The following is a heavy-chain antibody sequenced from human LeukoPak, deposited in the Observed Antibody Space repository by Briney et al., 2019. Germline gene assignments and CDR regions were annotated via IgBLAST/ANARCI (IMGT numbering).Heavy chain of an antibody. Sequence: SETLSLTCTVSSGSISSYYWSWIRQPPGKGLEWIGYIYYSGSTNYNPSLKSRVTISVDTSKNQFSLKLSSVTAADTAVYYCARNDYGDQGGAFDIWGQGTMVTVSS. CDR2: IYYSGST. J-gene: IGHJ3*02. CDR3: ARNDYGDQGGAFDI. D-gene: IGHD4-17*01. V-gene: IGHV4-59*08. CDR1: SGSISSYY.